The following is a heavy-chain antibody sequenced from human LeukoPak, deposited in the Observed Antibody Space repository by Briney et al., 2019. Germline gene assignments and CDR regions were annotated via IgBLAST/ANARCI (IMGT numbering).Heavy chain of an antibody. Sequence: SQTLSLTCTVSGGSISSYYWSWIRQPPGKGLEWIGYIYYSGSTNYNPSLKSRVTISVDTSKNQFSLKLSSVTAADTAVYYCARGRGATVAFDIWGQGTMVTVSS. CDR1: GGSISSYY. D-gene: IGHD1-26*01. CDR2: IYYSGST. CDR3: ARGRGATVAFDI. J-gene: IGHJ3*02. V-gene: IGHV4-59*01.